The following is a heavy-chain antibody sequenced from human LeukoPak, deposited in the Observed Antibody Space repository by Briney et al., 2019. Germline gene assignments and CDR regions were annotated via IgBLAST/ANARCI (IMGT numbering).Heavy chain of an antibody. D-gene: IGHD1-1*01. CDR3: ARDPVRWLQLGYFDY. J-gene: IGHJ4*02. V-gene: IGHV1-69*04. Sequence: GASVKVSCKASGGTFSSYAISWVRQAPGQGLEWMGRIIPILGIANYAQKFQGRVTITADKSTSTAYMELSSLRSEDTAVYYCARDPVRWLQLGYFDYWGQGTLVTVSS. CDR2: IIPILGIA. CDR1: GGTFSSYA.